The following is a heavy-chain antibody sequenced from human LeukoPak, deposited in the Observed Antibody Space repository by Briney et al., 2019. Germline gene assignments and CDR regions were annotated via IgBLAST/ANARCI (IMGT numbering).Heavy chain of an antibody. D-gene: IGHD1-26*01. V-gene: IGHV3-23*01. CDR2: ISGSGGST. J-gene: IGHJ4*02. CDR1: GFTFCSYA. CDR3: AKGSAQWEIYDY. Sequence: GGSLRLSCAASGFTFCSYAMSWVRQAPGKGLEWVSAISGSGGSTYYAASVKGRFTISRENSKNTLYLQMNSLRAEDTAIYYCAKGSAQWEIYDYWGQGTLVTVSS.